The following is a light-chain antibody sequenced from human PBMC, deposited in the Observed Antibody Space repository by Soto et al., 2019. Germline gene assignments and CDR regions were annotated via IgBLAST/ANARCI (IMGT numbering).Light chain of an antibody. CDR2: EVN. CDR3: SSYTSSSTRV. Sequence: QSALTQPASVSGSPGQSITISCTGTSSDVGGYKYVSWYQQYPGKAPKLMIYEVNNRPSGVSNRFSGSKSGNTASLTISGLQAEDEADYYCSSYTSSSTRVFGGGTKVTVL. CDR1: SSDVGGYKY. V-gene: IGLV2-14*01. J-gene: IGLJ2*01.